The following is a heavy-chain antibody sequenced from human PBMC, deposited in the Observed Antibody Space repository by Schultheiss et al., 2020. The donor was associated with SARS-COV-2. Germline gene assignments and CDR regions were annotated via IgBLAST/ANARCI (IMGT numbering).Heavy chain of an antibody. CDR3: ARDRYYCSSTSCPVVYMDV. CDR2: ISSSSSTI. V-gene: IGHV3-11*04. CDR1: GFTFSDYY. J-gene: IGHJ6*03. Sequence: GGSLRLSCAASGFTFSDYYMSWIRQAPGKGLEWVSYISSSSSTIYYADSVKGRFTISRDNAKNSLYLQMNSLRDEDTAVYYCARDRYYCSSTSCPVVYMDVLGKGTTVTVSS. D-gene: IGHD2-2*01.